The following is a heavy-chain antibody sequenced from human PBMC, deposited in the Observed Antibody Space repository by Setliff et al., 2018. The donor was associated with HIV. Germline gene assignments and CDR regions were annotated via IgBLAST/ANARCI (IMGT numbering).Heavy chain of an antibody. Sequence: ASVKVSCKASGGTFSSYGINWVRQAPGQGLEWMGGIIPILGTANYAQRFQGRVTMTADISTSTAYMELTSLRSEDTAVYYCGLTTILGGPFDYWGQGTLVTVSS. V-gene: IGHV1-69*10. CDR2: IIPILGTA. CDR1: GGTFSSYG. CDR3: GLTTILGGPFDY. J-gene: IGHJ4*02. D-gene: IGHD4-17*01.